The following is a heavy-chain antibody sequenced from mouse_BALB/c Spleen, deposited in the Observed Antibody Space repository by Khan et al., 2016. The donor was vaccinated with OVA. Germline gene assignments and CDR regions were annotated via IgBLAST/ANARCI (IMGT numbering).Heavy chain of an antibody. CDR2: ILPGSGSN. V-gene: IGHV1-9*01. CDR1: GYTFRSYW. CDR3: TRGNYYGSSSLFGY. D-gene: IGHD1-1*01. Sequence: VELVESGAELMKPGASVKISCKATGYTFRSYWIEWVKQRPGHGLEWIGEILPGSGSNNYNEKFRGKATFSADTSSNTAYLQLSSLTSEDSAVCYCTRGNYYGSSSLFGYWGQGTLVTVS. J-gene: IGHJ3*01.